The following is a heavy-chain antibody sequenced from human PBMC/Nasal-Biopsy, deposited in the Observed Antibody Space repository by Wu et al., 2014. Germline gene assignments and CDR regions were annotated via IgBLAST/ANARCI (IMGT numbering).Heavy chain of an antibody. V-gene: IGHV1-2*02. CDR3: ARRGGRYHVDY. CDR1: GYTLTAHN. CDR2: INPNSGGR. D-gene: IGHD1-26*01. J-gene: IGHJ4*02. Sequence: VKVSCKASGYTLTAHNMHWARQAPGQGLEWMGWINPNSGGRQYAQQFQGRVTMTSDTSNNMVYMELNSLTSDDTAVYFCARRGGRYHVDYWGQGTRVTVSS.